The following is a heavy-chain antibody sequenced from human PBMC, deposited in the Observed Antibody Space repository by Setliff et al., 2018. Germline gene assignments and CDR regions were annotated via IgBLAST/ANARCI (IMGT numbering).Heavy chain of an antibody. CDR1: GYFFTGYG. CDR2: ISPYNGDT. CDR3: ARDALYDSNDRNSYYGNWLDP. J-gene: IGHJ5*02. Sequence: VKVSCKASGYFFTGYGISWVRQTPGQGPEWMGWISPYNGDTSYSQRFQDRITLTTDTPANTAYMELRSLRFDDTALYYCARDALYDSNDRNSYYGNWLDPWGQGTLVTVSS. D-gene: IGHD3-22*01. V-gene: IGHV1-18*01.